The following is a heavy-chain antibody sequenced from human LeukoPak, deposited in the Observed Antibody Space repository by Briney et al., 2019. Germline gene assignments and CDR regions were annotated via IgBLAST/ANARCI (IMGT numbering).Heavy chain of an antibody. V-gene: IGHV3-30*18. D-gene: IGHD2-21*01. CDR1: GFTFSSYG. CDR2: ISYDGSNK. J-gene: IGHJ4*02. CDR3: AKFQSGDTDDY. Sequence: GGSLRLSCAASGFTFSSYGMHWVRQAPGKGLEWVAVISYDGSNKYYADSVKGRFTISRDNSKNTLYLQMNSPRAEDTAVYYCAKFQSGDTDDYWGQGTLVTVSS.